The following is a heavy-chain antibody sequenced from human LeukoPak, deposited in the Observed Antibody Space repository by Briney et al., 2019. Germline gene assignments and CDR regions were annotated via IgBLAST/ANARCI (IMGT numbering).Heavy chain of an antibody. CDR1: GYTFTSYD. J-gene: IGHJ4*02. V-gene: IGHV1-8*01. D-gene: IGHD7-27*01. Sequence: ASVKVSCKASGYTFTSYDFNWVRQATGQRPEWMGWMSPNSGDTGYAQKFQDRVTMTRNTSISTAYMELSSLRSDDTAVYYCARGPPNWGYDYWGPGTLVTASS. CDR2: MSPNSGDT. CDR3: ARGPPNWGYDY.